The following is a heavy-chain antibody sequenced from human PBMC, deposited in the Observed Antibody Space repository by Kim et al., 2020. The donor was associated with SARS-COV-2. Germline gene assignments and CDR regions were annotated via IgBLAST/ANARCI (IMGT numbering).Heavy chain of an antibody. V-gene: IGHV4-59*13. Sequence: SETLSLTCTVSGGSISSYYWSWIRQPPGKGLEWIGYIYYSGSTNYNPSLKSRVTISVDTSKNQFSLKLSSVTAADTAVYYCARGYCSGGNCYWGYWGQGTLVTVSS. CDR3: ARGYCSGGNCYWGY. D-gene: IGHD2-15*01. CDR1: GGSISSYY. J-gene: IGHJ4*02. CDR2: IYYSGST.